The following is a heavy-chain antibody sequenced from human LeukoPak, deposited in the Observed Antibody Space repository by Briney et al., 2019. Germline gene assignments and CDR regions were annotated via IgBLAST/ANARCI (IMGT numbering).Heavy chain of an antibody. CDR1: GGSISSYY. Sequence: SETLSLTCTVSGGSISSYYWSWIRQPPGKGLEWIGYIYYSGSTNYNPSLKSRVTISVDTSKNQFSLKLSSVTAADTAVYYCARLTYVSSNHDYWGQGTLVTVSS. CDR3: ARLTYVSSNHDY. D-gene: IGHD3-22*01. J-gene: IGHJ4*02. V-gene: IGHV4-59*08. CDR2: IYYSGST.